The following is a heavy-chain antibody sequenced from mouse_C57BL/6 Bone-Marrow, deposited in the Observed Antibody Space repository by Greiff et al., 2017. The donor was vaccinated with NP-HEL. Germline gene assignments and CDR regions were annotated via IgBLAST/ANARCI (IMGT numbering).Heavy chain of an antibody. Sequence: QVQLQQSGAELVRPGASVKLSCKASGYTFTDYYINWVKQRPGQGLEWIARIYPGSGNTYYNEKFKGKATLTAEKSSSTAYMQLSSLTSEDSAVYFCARRAPHYYAMDYWGQGTSVTVSS. CDR1: GYTFTDYY. V-gene: IGHV1-76*01. CDR2: IYPGSGNT. CDR3: ARRAPHYYAMDY. J-gene: IGHJ4*01. D-gene: IGHD3-1*01.